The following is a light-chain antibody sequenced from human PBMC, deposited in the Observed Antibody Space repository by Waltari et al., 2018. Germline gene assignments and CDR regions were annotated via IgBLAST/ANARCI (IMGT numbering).Light chain of an antibody. CDR3: MQGLQTPT. J-gene: IGKJ4*01. V-gene: IGKV2-28*01. CDR2: LGS. Sequence: DIVLTQSPVSLSVTPGEPASISCRSSQILRHSNGYHSLDWYLQKPGQSPQLLIYLGSSRASGVPDRCSGSGAGTDFTLKISRVEAEDVGVYYCMQGLQTPTFGGGTKVEIK. CDR1: QILRHSNGYHS.